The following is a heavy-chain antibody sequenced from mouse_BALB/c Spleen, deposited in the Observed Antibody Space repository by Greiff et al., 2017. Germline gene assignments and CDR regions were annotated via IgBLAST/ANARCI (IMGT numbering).Heavy chain of an antibody. CDR1: GYSITSDYA. V-gene: IGHV3-2*02. CDR3: ARDGNCDFDY. D-gene: IGHD2-1*01. CDR2: ISYSGST. Sequence: EVKLQESGPGLVKPSQSLSLTCTVTGYSITSDYAWNWIRQFPGNKLEWMGYISYSGSTSYNPSLKSRISITRDTSKNQFFLQLNSVTTEDTATYYCARDGNCDFDYWGQGTTLTVSS. J-gene: IGHJ2*01.